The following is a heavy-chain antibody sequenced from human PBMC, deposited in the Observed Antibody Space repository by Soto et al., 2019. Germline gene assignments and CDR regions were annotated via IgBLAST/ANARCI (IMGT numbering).Heavy chain of an antibody. V-gene: IGHV3-13*05. CDR3: ARTAGDFYGLDA. J-gene: IGHJ6*02. CDR2: ISAAGDP. Sequence: EVQLVESGGGLVQPGGSLRLSCEASGFTFRNYDMHWVRQGTGKGLEWVSGISAAGDPEYADSVEGRFTISRENAQNSFFLQMNSLRVGDTAVYYCARTAGDFYGLDAWGQGTLVIVSS. CDR1: GFTFRNYD. D-gene: IGHD2-21*02.